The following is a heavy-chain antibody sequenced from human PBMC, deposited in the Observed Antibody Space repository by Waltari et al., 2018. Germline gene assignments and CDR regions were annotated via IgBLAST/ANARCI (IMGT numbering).Heavy chain of an antibody. CDR2: IYYSGST. CDR1: GGSISSYS. J-gene: IGHJ4*02. D-gene: IGHD6-25*01. V-gene: IGHV4-59*01. Sequence: QVQLQESGPGLVKPSETLSLTCTVSGGSISSYSWSWIRQPPGKGLEWIGYIYYSGSTNYNPSLKSRVTISVDTSKNQFSLKLSSVTAADTAVYYCARLRQERRFDYWGQGTLVTVSS. CDR3: ARLRQERRFDY.